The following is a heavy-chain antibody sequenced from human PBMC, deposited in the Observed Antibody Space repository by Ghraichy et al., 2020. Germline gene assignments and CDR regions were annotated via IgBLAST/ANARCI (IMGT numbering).Heavy chain of an antibody. CDR1: GFTFSSYA. J-gene: IGHJ4*02. Sequence: LSLTCAASGFTFSSYAMSWVRQAPGKGLEWVSGISASGGSTYYAASVKGRFTISRDNAKNTLYLQMNSLRVEDTAVYYCARPARGDYHPDLYGYWGQGTRVTISS. V-gene: IGHV3-23*01. D-gene: IGHD4-17*01. CDR3: ARPARGDYHPDLYGY. CDR2: ISASGGST.